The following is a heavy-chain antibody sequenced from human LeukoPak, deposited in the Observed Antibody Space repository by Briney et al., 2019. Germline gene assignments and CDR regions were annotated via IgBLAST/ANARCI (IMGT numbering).Heavy chain of an antibody. CDR3: ARGAFSGSGSYVLYYFDY. CDR2: IKQDGSEK. CDR1: GFTFSSYG. Sequence: GRSLRLSCAASGFTFSSYGMHWVRQAPGKGLEWVGNIKQDGSEKYYVDSVKGRFTISKDNAKNTLDLQMKSLRAEDTAVYYCARGAFSGSGSYVLYYFDYWGQGTLVTVSS. J-gene: IGHJ4*02. V-gene: IGHV3-7*01. D-gene: IGHD3-10*01.